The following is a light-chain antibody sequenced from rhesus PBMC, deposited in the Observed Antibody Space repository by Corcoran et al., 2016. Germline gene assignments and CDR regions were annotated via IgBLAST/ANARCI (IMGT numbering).Light chain of an antibody. CDR2: YHSDSDK. J-gene: IGLJ1*01. V-gene: IGLV5-95*01. CDR1: SGFSVGDFW. CDR3: STWHANSKTYI. Sequence: QPVLTQPSPHSASPGAPARLTRTLSSGFSVGDFWIQWYQQRPGSPPRFLLAYHSDSDKYRGSGVPSRFSGSNDASANAGILYISGLQPEDEADYYCSTWHANSKTYIFGGGTRLTVL.